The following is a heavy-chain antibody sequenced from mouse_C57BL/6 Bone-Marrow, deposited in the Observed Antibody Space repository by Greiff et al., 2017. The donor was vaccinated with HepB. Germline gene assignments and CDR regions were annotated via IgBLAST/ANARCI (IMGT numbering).Heavy chain of an antibody. Sequence: QVQLKESGAELVRPGASVTLSCKASGYTFTDYEMHWVKQTPVHGLEWIGAIDPETGGTAYNQKFKGKAILTADKSSSTAYMELRSLTSEDSAVYYCTGSDDGYYRYWFGYWGQGTLVTVSA. CDR3: TGSDDGYYRYWFGY. CDR1: GYTFTDYE. CDR2: IDPETGGT. V-gene: IGHV1-15*01. D-gene: IGHD2-3*01. J-gene: IGHJ3*01.